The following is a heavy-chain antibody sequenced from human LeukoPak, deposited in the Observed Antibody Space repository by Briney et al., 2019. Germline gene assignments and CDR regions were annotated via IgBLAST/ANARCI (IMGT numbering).Heavy chain of an antibody. V-gene: IGHV5-51*01. CDR2: IYPGDSDT. J-gene: IGHJ3*02. CDR1: GYSFTSYW. CDR3: ARDQHITGTNGLDAFDI. Sequence: GESLKISCKGSGYSFTSYWIGWVRQMPGKGLEWMGIIYPGDSDTRYSPSFQGQVTISADKSISTAYLQWSSLKASDTAVYYCARDQHITGTNGLDAFDIWGQGTMVTVSS. D-gene: IGHD1-7*01.